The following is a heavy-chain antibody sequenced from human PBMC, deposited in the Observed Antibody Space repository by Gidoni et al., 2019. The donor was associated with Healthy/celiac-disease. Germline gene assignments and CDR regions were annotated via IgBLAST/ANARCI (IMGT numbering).Heavy chain of an antibody. Sequence: QVQLQESGPGLVKPSETLSLTCTVTGGYISSYNWSWIRQTPGKGLEWIGYIYESCSTNYNPSLKILVTISVDTSKNHFSLKLSSVTAADTAVYYCARRVIGVAGNLFDPGGQGTLVTVSS. CDR1: GGYISSYN. D-gene: IGHD6-19*01. CDR2: IYESCST. J-gene: IGHJ5*02. CDR3: ARRVIGVAGNLFDP. V-gene: IGHV4-59*08.